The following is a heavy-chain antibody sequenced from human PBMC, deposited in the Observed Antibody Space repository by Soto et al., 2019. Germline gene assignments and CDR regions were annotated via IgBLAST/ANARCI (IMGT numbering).Heavy chain of an antibody. Sequence: PGGSLRLSCAASGFTFDDYAMHWVRQAPGKGLEWVSLISWDGGTTYYADSVKGRFTISRDNSKNSLYLQMNSLRAEDTALYYCAKGYCSSTTCPVDYWGQGTLVTVSS. V-gene: IGHV3-43D*04. CDR2: ISWDGGTT. D-gene: IGHD2-2*01. J-gene: IGHJ4*02. CDR3: AKGYCSSTTCPVDY. CDR1: GFTFDDYA.